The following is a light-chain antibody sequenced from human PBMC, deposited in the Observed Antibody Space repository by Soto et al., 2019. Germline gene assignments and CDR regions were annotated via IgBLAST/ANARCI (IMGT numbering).Light chain of an antibody. Sequence: DIKMTQSPSALAAFEGDRVTITCRASQSISSWLAWYQQKPGKAPKLLIFDASSLESGVPSRFSGSGSGTEFTLTISSLQPDDFATYYCQQYKIYSRTSGHGTKVDNK. V-gene: IGKV1-5*01. CDR3: QQYKIYSRT. J-gene: IGKJ1*01. CDR1: QSISSW. CDR2: DAS.